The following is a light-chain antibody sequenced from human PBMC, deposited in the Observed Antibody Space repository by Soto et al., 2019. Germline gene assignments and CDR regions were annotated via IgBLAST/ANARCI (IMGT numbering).Light chain of an antibody. Sequence: DIQMTQSPSSLSASVGDRVTITCRASQGIRNYLVWYQQKPGKAPKPLIYAASTLQSGVPSRFSGSGSGTDFTLTISSLQPEDAATYYCQKYNGDQWTFGQGTTVELK. CDR3: QKYNGDQWT. V-gene: IGKV1-27*01. CDR2: AAS. CDR1: QGIRNY. J-gene: IGKJ1*01.